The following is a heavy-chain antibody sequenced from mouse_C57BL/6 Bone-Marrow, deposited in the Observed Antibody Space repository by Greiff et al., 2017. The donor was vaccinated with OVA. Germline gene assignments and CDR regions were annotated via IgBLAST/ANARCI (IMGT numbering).Heavy chain of an antibody. D-gene: IGHD2-3*01. V-gene: IGHV1-50*01. CDR3: AQIYDGYLGWFAY. Sequence: VQLQQPGAELVKPGASVKLSCKASGYTFTSYWMQWVKQRPGQGLEWIGEIDPSDSYTNYNQKFKGKATLTVDTSSSTAYMQLSSLTSEDSAVYYCAQIYDGYLGWFAYWGQGTLVTVSA. CDR1: GYTFTSYW. J-gene: IGHJ3*01. CDR2: IDPSDSYT.